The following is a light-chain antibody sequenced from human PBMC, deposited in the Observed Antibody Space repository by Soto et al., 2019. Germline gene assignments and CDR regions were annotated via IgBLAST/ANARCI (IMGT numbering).Light chain of an antibody. CDR2: DAS. Sequence: EMVMTQSPATLSVSPGERTTLSSRASQSVTTNLAWYKQKPGQAPRLLIYDASTRATGIPARFSGSGSGTEFTLTISSLQSEDFAVYYCQQYNNWPPLTFGGGTKVEIK. CDR1: QSVTTN. V-gene: IGKV3-15*01. J-gene: IGKJ4*01. CDR3: QQYNNWPPLT.